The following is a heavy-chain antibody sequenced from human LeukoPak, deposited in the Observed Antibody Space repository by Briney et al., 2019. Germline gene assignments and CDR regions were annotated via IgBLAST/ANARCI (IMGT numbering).Heavy chain of an antibody. J-gene: IGHJ4*02. D-gene: IGHD6-19*01. Sequence: GGSLRLSCGASGFTFSIYAMSWVRQAPGKGLEWVSAISGSGGSTYYADSVKGRFTISRDNSKNTLYLQMNSLRAEDTAVYYCAKDPLGAVAGKMHYFDYWGQGTLVTVSS. CDR1: GFTFSIYA. CDR2: ISGSGGST. CDR3: AKDPLGAVAGKMHYFDY. V-gene: IGHV3-23*01.